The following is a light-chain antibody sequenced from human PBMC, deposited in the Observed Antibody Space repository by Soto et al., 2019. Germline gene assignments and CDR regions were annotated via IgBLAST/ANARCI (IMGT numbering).Light chain of an antibody. Sequence: EIVITPSPATLSVSPGERATLSCRASQSVSNNLAWYQQKPGQAPRLLIYGASTRATGIPARFSGGGSGTEFTLTISSLQSEDFAVYYCQQYNNWPGTFGQGTKVDIK. J-gene: IGKJ1*01. CDR3: QQYNNWPGT. V-gene: IGKV3-15*01. CDR1: QSVSNN. CDR2: GAS.